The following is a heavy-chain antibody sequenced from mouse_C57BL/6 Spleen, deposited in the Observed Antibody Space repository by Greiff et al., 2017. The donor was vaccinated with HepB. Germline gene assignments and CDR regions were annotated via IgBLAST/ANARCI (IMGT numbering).Heavy chain of an antibody. J-gene: IGHJ4*01. Sequence: EVQLVESGGGLVQPKGSLKLSCAASGFSFNTYAMNWVRQAPGKGLEWVARIRSKSNNYATYYADSVKDRFTISRDDSESMLYLQMNNLKTEDTAMYYCVRRRDYDYYAMDYWGQGTSVTVSS. CDR3: VRRRDYDYYAMDY. CDR2: IRSKSNNYAT. V-gene: IGHV10-1*01. CDR1: GFSFNTYA. D-gene: IGHD2-4*01.